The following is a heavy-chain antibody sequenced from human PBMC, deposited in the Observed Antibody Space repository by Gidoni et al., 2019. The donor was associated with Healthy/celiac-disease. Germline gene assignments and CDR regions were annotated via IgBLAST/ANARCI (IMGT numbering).Heavy chain of an antibody. J-gene: IGHJ4*02. CDR3: ASTRYQWLVRAFDY. CDR2: ISGSGGST. Sequence: MSWIRQAPGKGLEWVSAISGSGGSTYYADSVKGRFTISRDNSKNTLYLPMNSLRAEDTAVYYCASTRYQWLVRAFDYWGQGTLVTVSS. D-gene: IGHD6-19*01. V-gene: IGHV3-23*01.